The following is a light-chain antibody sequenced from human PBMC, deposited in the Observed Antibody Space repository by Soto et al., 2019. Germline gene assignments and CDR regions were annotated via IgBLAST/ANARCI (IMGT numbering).Light chain of an antibody. CDR2: GAS. V-gene: IGKV3-15*01. J-gene: IGKJ4*01. CDR1: QSVSSN. CDR3: QQYNTCPPPLT. Sequence: EIVMTQSPATLSVSPGERATLSCRASQSVSSNLAWYQQKPDQAPRLLIYGASTRATGIPARFSGSGSGTEFTLTISSLQSEDFAVYYCQQYNTCPPPLTFGGGTKVEIK.